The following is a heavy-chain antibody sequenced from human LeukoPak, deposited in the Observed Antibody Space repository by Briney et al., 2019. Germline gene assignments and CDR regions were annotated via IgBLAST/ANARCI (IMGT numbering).Heavy chain of an antibody. CDR2: IGGSGAST. CDR1: GFTFSNFA. CDR3: ARADWDTAMIDY. D-gene: IGHD5-18*01. V-gene: IGHV3-23*01. J-gene: IGHJ4*02. Sequence: GGSLRLSCAASGFTFSNFAMSWVRQAPGKGLEWVSAIGGSGASTYYADSVKGRFTISRDNAKNSLYLQMNSLRAEDTAVYYCARADWDTAMIDYWGQGTLVTVSS.